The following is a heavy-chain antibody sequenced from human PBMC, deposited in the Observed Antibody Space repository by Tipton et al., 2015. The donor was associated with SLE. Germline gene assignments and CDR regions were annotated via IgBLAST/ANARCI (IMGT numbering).Heavy chain of an antibody. J-gene: IGHJ4*02. Sequence: TLSLTCAVYGGSVSSYSWSWIRQPPGKGLEWIGYIYHSGRAFYNVSLRSRVTMSVDNSNNQFSLRLNSATAADTAVYYCARDRGYGLLDYWGQGTLVTVSS. CDR2: IYHSGRA. V-gene: IGHV4-30-2*01. D-gene: IGHD3-10*01. CDR3: ARDRGYGLLDY. CDR1: GGSVSSYS.